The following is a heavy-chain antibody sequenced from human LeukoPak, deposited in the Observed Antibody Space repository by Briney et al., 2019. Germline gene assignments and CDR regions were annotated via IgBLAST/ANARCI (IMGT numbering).Heavy chain of an antibody. J-gene: IGHJ3*02. V-gene: IGHV4-34*01. CDR1: GGSFSSYY. Sequence: SETLSLTCAVYGGSFSSYYWSWIRQPPGKGLEWIGEINHSGSTNYNPSLKSRVTISLDASKNVFSLKLTSVTAADTALYYCARVQSFRYSSGFQPDAFDIWGQGTMVTVSS. CDR2: INHSGST. CDR3: ARVQSFRYSSGFQPDAFDI. D-gene: IGHD6-19*01.